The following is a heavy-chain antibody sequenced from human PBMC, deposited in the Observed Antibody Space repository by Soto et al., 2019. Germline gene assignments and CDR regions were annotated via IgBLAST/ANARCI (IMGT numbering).Heavy chain of an antibody. V-gene: IGHV4-59*01. Sequence: SETLSLTCTVSGGSISSYYWSWLRQPPGKGLERIGYIYYSGSTNYNPSPKSRVTISLDTSKYQFSLKLSSVTAAGAAVYYCARVGKPVSSATLGATYYYHMDVWGKGTTVTVSS. CDR1: GGSISSYY. J-gene: IGHJ6*03. D-gene: IGHD6-6*01. CDR2: IYYSGST. CDR3: ARVGKPVSSATLGATYYYHMDV.